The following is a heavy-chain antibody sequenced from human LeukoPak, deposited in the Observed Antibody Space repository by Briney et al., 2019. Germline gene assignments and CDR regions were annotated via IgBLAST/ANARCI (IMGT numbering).Heavy chain of an antibody. CDR1: GFTFSDYN. D-gene: IGHD3-10*01. CDR2: ISSSGSTI. V-gene: IGHV3-11*01. Sequence: PGGSLRLSCAASGFTFSDYNMSWIRQAPGKGLEWVSCISSSGSTIYYADSVKGRFTISRDNAKNSLYLQMNSLRAEDTAVYYCARDWDYYGSGSYLAYWGQGTLVTVSS. CDR3: ARDWDYYGSGSYLAY. J-gene: IGHJ4*02.